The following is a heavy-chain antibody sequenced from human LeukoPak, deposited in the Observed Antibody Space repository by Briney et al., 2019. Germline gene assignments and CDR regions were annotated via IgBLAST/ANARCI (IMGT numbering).Heavy chain of an antibody. V-gene: IGHV4-61*09. CDR2: ISTSGST. D-gene: IGHD1-26*01. J-gene: IGHJ4*02. CDR3: ATDYSVGSTTIDLDY. Sequence: SETLSLTCTVSGGSISSGSYFWSWIRQPAGKGLEWIGHISTSGSTNYNPSLKTRVTMSVDTSKNQFSLKLSSVTAADTAVYYCATDYSVGSTTIDLDYWGQGTLVTVSS. CDR1: GGSISSGSYF.